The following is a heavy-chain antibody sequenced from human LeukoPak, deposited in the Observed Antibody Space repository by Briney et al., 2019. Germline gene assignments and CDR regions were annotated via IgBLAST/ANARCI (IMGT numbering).Heavy chain of an antibody. Sequence: SETLSLTCTVSGGSISSSSYYWGWIRQPPGKGLEWIGSIYYSGSTYYNPSLKSRVTISVDTSKNQFSLKLSSVTAADTAVYYCARHTAAAGTDYWGQGTLVTVSS. J-gene: IGHJ4*02. CDR3: ARHTAAAGTDY. D-gene: IGHD6-13*01. V-gene: IGHV4-39*01. CDR1: GGSISSSSYY. CDR2: IYYSGST.